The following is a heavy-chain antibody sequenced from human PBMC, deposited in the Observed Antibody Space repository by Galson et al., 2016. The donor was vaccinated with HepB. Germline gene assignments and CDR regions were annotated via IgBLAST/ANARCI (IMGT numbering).Heavy chain of an antibody. V-gene: IGHV3-7*01. CDR1: GFTFSNYW. CDR2: IIQDGSEK. CDR3: AKDKNALLYYYHSSGPGGY. J-gene: IGHJ4*02. Sequence: SLRLSCAASGFTFSNYWMNWVRQAPGKGLEWVANIIQDGSEKYYVDSVKGRFTISRDNSKNTLYLQMNSLRAEDTAVYYCAKDKNALLYYYHSSGPGGYWGQGTLVTVSS. D-gene: IGHD3-22*01.